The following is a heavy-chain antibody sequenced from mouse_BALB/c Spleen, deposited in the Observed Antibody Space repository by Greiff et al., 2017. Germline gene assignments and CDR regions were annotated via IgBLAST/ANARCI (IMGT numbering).Heavy chain of an antibody. Sequence: EVQLVESGGGLVKPGGSLKLSCAASGFAFSSYDMSWVRQTPEKRLEWVAYISSGGGSTYYPDTVKGRFTISRDNAKNTLYLQMSSLKSEDTAMYYCAREGRYKFAYWGQGTLVTVSA. D-gene: IGHD2-14*01. CDR1: GFAFSSYD. J-gene: IGHJ3*01. CDR3: AREGRYKFAY. CDR2: ISSGGGST. V-gene: IGHV5-12-1*01.